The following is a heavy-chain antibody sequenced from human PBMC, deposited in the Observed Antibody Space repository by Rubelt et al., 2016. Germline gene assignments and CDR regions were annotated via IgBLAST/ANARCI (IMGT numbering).Heavy chain of an antibody. J-gene: IGHJ4*02. CDR2: IYYSGST. V-gene: IGHV4-39*07. Sequence: QLQLQESGPGLVKPSETLSLTCTVSGGSISSSSYYWGWIRQPPGKGLEWIGSIYYSGSTYYNPSLMMGVTISVGTSKNQFSLKLSSVTAADTDVYYCVGYSYYYDRSGSRDYFDYWGQGTLVTVAS. CDR1: GGSISSSSYY. CDR3: VGYSYYYDRSGSRDYFDY. D-gene: IGHD3-22*01.